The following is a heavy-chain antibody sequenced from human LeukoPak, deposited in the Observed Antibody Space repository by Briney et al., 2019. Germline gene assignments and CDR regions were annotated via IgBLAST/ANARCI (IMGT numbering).Heavy chain of an antibody. CDR3: ARRVSIFGVVTFDY. J-gene: IGHJ4*02. D-gene: IGHD3-3*01. CDR1: GGSISSSSYY. V-gene: IGHV4-39*01. Sequence: SETLSLTCAVSGGSISSSSYYWGWIRQPPGKGLEWIGSIYYSGSTYYNPSLKSRVTISVDTSKNQFSLKLSSVTAADTAVYYCARRVSIFGVVTFDYWGQGTLVIVSS. CDR2: IYYSGST.